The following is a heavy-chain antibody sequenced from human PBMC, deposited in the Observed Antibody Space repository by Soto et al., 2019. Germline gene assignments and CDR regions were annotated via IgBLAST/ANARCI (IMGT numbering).Heavy chain of an antibody. V-gene: IGHV3-30-3*01. D-gene: IGHD6-13*01. CDR1: GFTFSSYA. CDR2: ISYDGSNK. J-gene: IGHJ4*02. CDR3: ARDRSSSWYRGHFDY. Sequence: GGSLRLSCAASGFTFSSYAMHWVRQAPGKGLEWVAVISYDGSNKYYADSVKGRFTISRDNSKKTLYLQMKSLRAEETAVYYCARDRSSSWYRGHFDYWGQGTPVTVSS.